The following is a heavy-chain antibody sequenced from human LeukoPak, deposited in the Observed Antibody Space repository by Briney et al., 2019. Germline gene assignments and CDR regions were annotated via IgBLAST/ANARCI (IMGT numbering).Heavy chain of an antibody. Sequence: EASVKVSCKASGYTFTSYGISWVRQAPGQGLEWMGWISAYNGNTNYAQKLQGRVTMTTDTSTSTAYMELRSPRSDDTAVYYCARGRRTVIVIGLDAFDIWGQGTMVTVSS. CDR2: ISAYNGNT. V-gene: IGHV1-18*01. J-gene: IGHJ3*02. CDR3: ARGRRTVIVIGLDAFDI. CDR1: GYTFTSYG. D-gene: IGHD3-22*01.